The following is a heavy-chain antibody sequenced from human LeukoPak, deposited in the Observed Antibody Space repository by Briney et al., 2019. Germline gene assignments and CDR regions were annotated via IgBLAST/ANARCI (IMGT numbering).Heavy chain of an antibody. V-gene: IGHV4-34*01. J-gene: IGHJ6*03. CDR3: AREGIGGAYYYYYYMDV. Sequence: SETLSLTCAVYGGSFSGYYWSWIRQPPGKGLEWIGEINHSGCTNYNPSLKSRVTISVDTSKNQFSLKLSSVTAADTAVYYCAREGIGGAYYYYYYMDVWGKGTTVTVSS. D-gene: IGHD1-26*01. CDR2: INHSGCT. CDR1: GGSFSGYY.